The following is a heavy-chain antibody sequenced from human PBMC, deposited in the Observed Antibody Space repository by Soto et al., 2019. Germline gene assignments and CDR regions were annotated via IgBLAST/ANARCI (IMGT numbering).Heavy chain of an antibody. V-gene: IGHV3-33*01. Sequence: WGSLRLSCAASGFTFSSYGMHWVRQAPGKGLEWVAVIWYDGSNKYYADSVKGRFTISRDNSKNTLYLQMNSLRAEDTAVYYCARDRKVFGEYYGTDVWGQGTTVTVSS. CDR3: ARDRKVFGEYYGTDV. CDR1: GFTFSSYG. D-gene: IGHD3-3*01. CDR2: IWYDGSNK. J-gene: IGHJ6*02.